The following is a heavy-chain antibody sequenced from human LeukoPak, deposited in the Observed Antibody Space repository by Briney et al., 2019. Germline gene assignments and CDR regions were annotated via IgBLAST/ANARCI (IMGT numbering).Heavy chain of an antibody. Sequence: PSQTLSLTCTVSGGSISSGDYYWSWIRQPPGKGQEWIGYIYYSGSTYYNPSLKSRVTISVDTSKNQFSLKLSSVTAADTAVYYCARAKVVVPAASWYYYYGMDVWGQGTTVTVSS. V-gene: IGHV4-30-4*01. CDR2: IYYSGST. J-gene: IGHJ6*02. D-gene: IGHD2-2*01. CDR1: GGSISSGDYY. CDR3: ARAKVVVPAASWYYYYGMDV.